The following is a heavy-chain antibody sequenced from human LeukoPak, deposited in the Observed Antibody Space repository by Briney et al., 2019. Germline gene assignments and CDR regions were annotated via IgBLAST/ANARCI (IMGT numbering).Heavy chain of an antibody. J-gene: IGHJ4*02. Sequence: GASVKVSCKASGYTFTGYYMHWVRQAPGQGLEWIGWINPNSGGTNYAQKFQGRVTMTRDTSISTAYMELSRLRSDDTAVYYCARAVDIVAPFDYWGQGTLVTVSS. CDR2: INPNSGGT. CDR3: ARAVDIVAPFDY. V-gene: IGHV1-2*02. D-gene: IGHD5-12*01. CDR1: GYTFTGYY.